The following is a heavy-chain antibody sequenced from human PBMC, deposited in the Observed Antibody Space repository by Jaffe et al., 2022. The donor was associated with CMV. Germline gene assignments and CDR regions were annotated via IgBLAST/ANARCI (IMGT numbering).Heavy chain of an antibody. CDR1: GGSISSSSYY. CDR3: ARLRDPDYDILTGSPFGAFDI. CDR2: IYYSGST. Sequence: QLQLQESGPGLVKPSETLSLTCTVSGGSISSSSYYWGWIRQPPGKGLEWIGSIYYSGSTYYNPSLKSRVTISVDTSKNQFSLKLSSVTAADTAVYYCARLRDPDYDILTGSPFGAFDIWGQGTMVTVSS. D-gene: IGHD3-9*01. V-gene: IGHV4-39*01. J-gene: IGHJ3*02.